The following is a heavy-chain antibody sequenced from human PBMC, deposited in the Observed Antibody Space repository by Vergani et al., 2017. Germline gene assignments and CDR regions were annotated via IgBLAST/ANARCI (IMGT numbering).Heavy chain of an antibody. Sequence: QVQLVQSGAEVKKPGSSVKVSCKASGGTFSSYAISWVRQAPGQGLEWMGGIIPIFGTANYAQKFQGRVTITADESTSKAYMELSSLRSEDTAVYYCARGGSIAVAGENAFDYWGQGTLVTVSS. CDR1: GGTFSSYA. J-gene: IGHJ4*02. CDR2: IIPIFGTA. V-gene: IGHV1-69*01. CDR3: ARGGSIAVAGENAFDY. D-gene: IGHD6-19*01.